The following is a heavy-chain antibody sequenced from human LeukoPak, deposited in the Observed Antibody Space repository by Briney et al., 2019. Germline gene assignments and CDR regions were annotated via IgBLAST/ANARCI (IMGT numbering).Heavy chain of an antibody. CDR2: INPNSGGT. CDR3: ARAPTVTTGDY. D-gene: IGHD4-17*01. V-gene: IGHV1-2*02. CDR1: GYTFTGYY. Sequence: ASVTVSCKTSGYTFTGYYMHWVRQAPGQGLEWMGWINPNSGGTNYAQKFQGRVTMTRDTSISTAYMELSRLRSDDTAVYYCARAPTVTTGDYRGQGTLVTVSS. J-gene: IGHJ4*02.